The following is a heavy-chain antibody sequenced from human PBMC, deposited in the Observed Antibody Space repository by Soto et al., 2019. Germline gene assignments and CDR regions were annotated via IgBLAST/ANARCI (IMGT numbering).Heavy chain of an antibody. CDR1: GFTFSSYA. CDR2: ISGSGGST. V-gene: IGHV3-23*01. J-gene: IGHJ6*02. CDR3: AKSRVSGSYYYYYGMDV. Sequence: GGSLRLSCAASGFTFSSYAMSWVRQAPGKGLEWVSAISGSGGSTYYADSVKGRFTISRDNSKNTLYLQMNSLRAEDTAVYYCAKSRVSGSYYYYYGMDVWGQGTTVTVSS. D-gene: IGHD3-10*01.